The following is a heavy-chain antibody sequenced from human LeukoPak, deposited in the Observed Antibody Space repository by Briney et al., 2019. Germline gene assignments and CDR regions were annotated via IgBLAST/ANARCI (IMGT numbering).Heavy chain of an antibody. CDR3: ARRHYYASGSYYP. V-gene: IGHV3-48*01. D-gene: IGHD3-10*01. CDR2: ISSDSNTI. CDR1: GFTFNNYN. J-gene: IGHJ5*02. Sequence: PGGSLRLSCAASGFTFNNYNMNWVRQAPGKGLEWVSYISSDSNTIYYADSVKGRFTISRDNAKNSLFLQMNSLRAEDTAVYYCARRHYYASGSYYPWGQGTLVTVSS.